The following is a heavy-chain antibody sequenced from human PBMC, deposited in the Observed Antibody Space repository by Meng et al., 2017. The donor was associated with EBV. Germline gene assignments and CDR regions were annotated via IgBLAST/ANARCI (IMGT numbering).Heavy chain of an antibody. Sequence: QVQLQQWGAGLLKPSXXLSLTXXVYGGSVNGYFWSWIRQPPGKGLEWIGELHHSGSTNYNPSLKSRLRISVDTSKNQFSLNLTSVTAADTAVYYCARVSPKRYFDYIAPTDYWCQGTLVTVSS. CDR1: GGSVNGYF. V-gene: IGHV4-34*01. CDR2: LHHSGST. CDR3: ARVSPKRYFDYIAPTDY. D-gene: IGHD3-9*01. J-gene: IGHJ4*02.